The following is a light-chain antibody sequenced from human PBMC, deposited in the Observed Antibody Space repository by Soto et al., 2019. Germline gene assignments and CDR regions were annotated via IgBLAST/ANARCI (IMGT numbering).Light chain of an antibody. CDR3: QHYNSYPWT. Sequence: DIQMTQSPSALSASVGDRVTITCRASESISKWLAWYHQKPGKAPKLLIFDASNLESGVPSRFSGSGSGTEFTLTISSLQPDDFATYYCQHYNSYPWTFGQGTKVDIK. V-gene: IGKV1-5*01. J-gene: IGKJ1*01. CDR1: ESISKW. CDR2: DAS.